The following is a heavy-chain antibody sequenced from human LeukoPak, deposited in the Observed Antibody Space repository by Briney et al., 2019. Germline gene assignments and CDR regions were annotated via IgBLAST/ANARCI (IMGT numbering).Heavy chain of an antibody. CDR1: GFTFDDYA. D-gene: IGHD3-22*01. V-gene: IGHV3-9*01. J-gene: IGHJ3*02. Sequence: PGGSLRLSCAASGFTFDDYAMHWVRQAPGKGLEWVSGISWNSGSIGYADSVKGRFTISRDNAKNSLYLQMNSLRAEDTALYYCAKDIASGYYYPDAFDIWGQGTMVTVSS. CDR2: ISWNSGSI. CDR3: AKDIASGYYYPDAFDI.